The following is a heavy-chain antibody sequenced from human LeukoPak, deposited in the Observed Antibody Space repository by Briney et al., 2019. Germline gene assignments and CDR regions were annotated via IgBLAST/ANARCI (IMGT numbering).Heavy chain of an antibody. J-gene: IGHJ4*02. V-gene: IGHV3-74*01. D-gene: IGHD6-19*01. CDR1: GFTFSSYW. CDR3: ARVYSSGTQGGSDY. CDR2: INSDGSST. Sequence: GGSLRLSCAASGFTFSSYWMHWVRQAPGTGLVWVSRINSDGSSTSYADSVKGRFTISRDNAKNTLYLQMNSLRAEDTAVYYCARVYSSGTQGGSDYWGQGTLVTVSS.